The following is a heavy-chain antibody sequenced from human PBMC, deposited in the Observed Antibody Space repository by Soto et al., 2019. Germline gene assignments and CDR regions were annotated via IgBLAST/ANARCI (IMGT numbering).Heavy chain of an antibody. J-gene: IGHJ5*02. CDR2: IYYSGST. Sequence: QVQLQESGPGLVKPSQTLSLTCTVSGGSISSGGYYWSWIRQHPGKGLEWIGYIYYSGSTYYNPXLXXXXXXXXXXXXXXXXXXXXXVXAXXXXXXXCARSVTPWGQGTLVTVSS. CDR3: ARSVTP. V-gene: IGHV4-31*01. D-gene: IGHD3-10*01. CDR1: GGSISSGGYY.